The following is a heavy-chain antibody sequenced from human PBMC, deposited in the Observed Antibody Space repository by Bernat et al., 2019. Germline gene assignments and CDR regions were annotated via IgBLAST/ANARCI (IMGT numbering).Heavy chain of an antibody. Sequence: QLQLQESGPGLVKPSETLSLTCTVSGGSISSSSYYWGWIRQPPGKGLESIGSIYYSGSTYYNPSLKSRVTISVDTSKNQFSLKLSSVTAADTAVYYCARQISTDLRLSSSTRYFDYWGQGTLVTVSS. CDR2: IYYSGST. D-gene: IGHD2-2*01. CDR1: GGSISSSSYY. V-gene: IGHV4-39*01. CDR3: ARQISTDLRLSSSTRYFDY. J-gene: IGHJ4*02.